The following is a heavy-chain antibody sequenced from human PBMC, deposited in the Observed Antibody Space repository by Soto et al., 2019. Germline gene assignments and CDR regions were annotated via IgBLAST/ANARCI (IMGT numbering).Heavy chain of an antibody. Sequence: EVQLVESGGGLVQPGGSLRVSCAASGFTFSNYWMHWVRQVPGKGLVWVSRVNFDGGTTNYADSVKGRFTISRDTAKNTVYLQMNSLRGDDTAVYYWGRGIQTYYGVDVWGQGTTVTVSS. J-gene: IGHJ6*02. V-gene: IGHV3-74*01. CDR1: GFTFSNYW. D-gene: IGHD5-18*01. CDR2: VNFDGGTT. CDR3: GRGIQTYYGVDV.